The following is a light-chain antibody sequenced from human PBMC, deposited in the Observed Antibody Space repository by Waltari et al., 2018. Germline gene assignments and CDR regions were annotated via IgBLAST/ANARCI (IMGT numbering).Light chain of an antibody. CDR1: QSIGRY. V-gene: IGKV3-20*01. CDR3: QNHERLPAT. CDR2: GAS. Sequence: EVVLTQSPGTLSLSPGETATLPCRASQSIGRYLVWYQQKTGQAPRLLIYGASTRATGIPDRFSGSGSETDFSFTISRLEAEDFAVYYCQNHERLPATFGQGTKVEIK. J-gene: IGKJ1*01.